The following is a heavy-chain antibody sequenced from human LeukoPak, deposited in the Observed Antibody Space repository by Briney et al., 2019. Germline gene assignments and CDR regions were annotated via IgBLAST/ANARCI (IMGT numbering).Heavy chain of an antibody. CDR1: GFTLNNHS. CDR3: ARDQAFDWCYYYYGMDV. V-gene: IGHV3-23*01. D-gene: IGHD3-9*01. Sequence: ARSLRPSCAASGFTLNNHSPSCVRQPPEDGLEWDSTVRTRINDTYYADAVKGQFTLSRDNCNHTLSLQMSSLRAEDTAIYYCARDQAFDWCYYYYGMDVWGLGTTVIVSS. J-gene: IGHJ6*02. CDR2: VRTRINDT.